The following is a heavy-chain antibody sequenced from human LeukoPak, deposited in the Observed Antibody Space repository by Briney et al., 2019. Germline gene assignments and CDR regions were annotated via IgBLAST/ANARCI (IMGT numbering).Heavy chain of an antibody. CDR2: ISGSGGNT. D-gene: IGHD2-8*01. J-gene: IGHJ3*02. Sequence: GGSLRLSCAASGFTFSSYAMSWVRQAPGKGLEWVSAISGSGGNTYYADSVKGRFTISRDNSKNTLYLQMNSLRAEDTAVYYCAKVQYCTNGVCDAFDIWGQGTMVTVSS. V-gene: IGHV3-23*01. CDR3: AKVQYCTNGVCDAFDI. CDR1: GFTFSSYA.